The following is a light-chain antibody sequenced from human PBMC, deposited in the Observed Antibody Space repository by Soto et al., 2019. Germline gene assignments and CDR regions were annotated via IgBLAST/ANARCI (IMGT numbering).Light chain of an antibody. J-gene: IGKJ1*01. CDR2: CAS. V-gene: IGKV3-20*01. CDR3: QQYGSSPRRT. Sequence: EIVLTQSPGTLSLSPGERATLSCRASQSVSSSYLAWYQQKPGQAPRLLIYCASSRATGIPDRFSGSGSGTDFTLTISRLEPEDFAVYYCQQYGSSPRRTFGQGTKVDIK. CDR1: QSVSSSY.